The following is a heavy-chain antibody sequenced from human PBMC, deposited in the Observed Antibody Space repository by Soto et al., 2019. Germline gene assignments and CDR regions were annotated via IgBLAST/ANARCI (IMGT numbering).Heavy chain of an antibody. J-gene: IGHJ6*02. V-gene: IGHV4-30-4*01. Sequence: SETLSLTCTVSGSSISSGDYYWSWIRQPPGKGLEWIGYIYYSGSTYYNPSLKSRVTISVDTSKNQLSLKLSSVTAADTAVYYCAREGYYGSGSYGMDVWGQGTTVTVSS. CDR2: IYYSGST. CDR1: GSSISSGDYY. D-gene: IGHD3-10*01. CDR3: AREGYYGSGSYGMDV.